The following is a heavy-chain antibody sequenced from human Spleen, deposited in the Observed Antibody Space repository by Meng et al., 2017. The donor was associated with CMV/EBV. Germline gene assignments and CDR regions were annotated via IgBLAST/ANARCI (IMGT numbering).Heavy chain of an antibody. J-gene: IGHJ6*02. CDR1: GYSFTDYY. CDR3: ARESGSETDYYYYALDV. Sequence: ASVKVSCKASGYSFTDYYIHWVRQAPGQGLEWMGWINPRSGDTSYAQKFQGRVTMTRDTSISTAYMELNSLRSDDTAVYFCARESGSETDYYYYALDVWGQETTVTVSS. CDR2: INPRSGDT. D-gene: IGHD1-26*01. V-gene: IGHV1-2*02.